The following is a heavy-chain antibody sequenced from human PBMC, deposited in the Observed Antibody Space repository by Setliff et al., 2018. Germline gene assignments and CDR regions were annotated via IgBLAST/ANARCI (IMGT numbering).Heavy chain of an antibody. V-gene: IGHV3-11*01. CDR3: AKFSSVPGSRFFDY. Sequence: GGSLRLSCAASGFTFSDFYMNWIRRSTGKGLEWVSYISGSGSTIYYADSVKGRFTVSRDNSKNTLYLQMNSLRAEDTAIYSCAKFSSVPGSRFFDYWGQGALVTVSS. J-gene: IGHJ4*02. CDR2: ISGSGSTI. D-gene: IGHD2-2*01. CDR1: GFTFSDFY.